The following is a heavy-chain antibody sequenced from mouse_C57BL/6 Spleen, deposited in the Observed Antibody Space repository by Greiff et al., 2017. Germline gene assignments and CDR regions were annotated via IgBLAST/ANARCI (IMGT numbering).Heavy chain of an antibody. V-gene: IGHV1-64*01. Sequence: VQLQQPGAELVKPGASVKLSCKASGYTFTSYWMHWVKQRPGQGLEWIGMIHPNSGSTNYNEKFKSKATLTVDKSSSTAYMQRSSLTSEDSAVYYCARAGGYYAMDYWGQGTSVTVSS. J-gene: IGHJ4*01. CDR1: GYTFTSYW. CDR2: IHPNSGST. CDR3: ARAGGYYAMDY.